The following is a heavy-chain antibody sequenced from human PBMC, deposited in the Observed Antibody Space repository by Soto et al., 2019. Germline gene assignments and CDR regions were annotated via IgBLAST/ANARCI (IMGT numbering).Heavy chain of an antibody. D-gene: IGHD2-15*01. J-gene: IGHJ4*02. V-gene: IGHV1-18*04. Sequence: ASVKVSCKASGYTFTTYGFNWVRQAPGQGLEWMGWISPYNGDTNYAQNFQGRVTLTTDTSTSTAYMELRSLTSDDTAVYYCARTPRAQMIVLESATRFDYWGQGTLVTVSS. CDR1: GYTFTTYG. CDR2: ISPYNGDT. CDR3: ARTPRAQMIVLESATRFDY.